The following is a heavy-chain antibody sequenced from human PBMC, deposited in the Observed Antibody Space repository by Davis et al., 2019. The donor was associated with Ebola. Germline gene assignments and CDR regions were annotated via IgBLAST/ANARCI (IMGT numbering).Heavy chain of an antibody. J-gene: IGHJ4*02. CDR2: FYYSGST. CDR3: ARVVSGSGWFDY. CDR1: GRSISSYY. V-gene: IGHV4-59*01. D-gene: IGHD6-19*01. Sequence: MPSETLSLTCTVSGRSISSYYWSWIRQPPGKGLEWIGYFYYSGSTIYNPSLKSRVTISVDTSKNQFSLKLSSVTAADTAVYYCARVVSGSGWFDYWGQGTLVTVSS.